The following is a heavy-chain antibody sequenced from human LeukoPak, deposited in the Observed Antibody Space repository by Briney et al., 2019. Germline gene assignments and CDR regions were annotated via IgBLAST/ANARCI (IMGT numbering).Heavy chain of an antibody. J-gene: IGHJ4*02. CDR2: ISGSGGST. D-gene: IGHD2-2*01. Sequence: PGGSLRLSCAASGFTFSNAWMSWVRQAPGKGLEWVSAISGSGGSTYYADSVKGRFTISRDNSKNTLYLQMNSLRAEDTAVYYCAKAIDIVVVPAAHFDYWGQGTLVTVSS. CDR3: AKAIDIVVVPAAHFDY. V-gene: IGHV3-23*01. CDR1: GFTFSNAW.